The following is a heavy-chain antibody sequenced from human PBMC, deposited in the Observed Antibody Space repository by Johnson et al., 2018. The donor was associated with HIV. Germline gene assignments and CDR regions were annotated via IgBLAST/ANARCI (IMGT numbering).Heavy chain of an antibody. Sequence: VQLVESGGGVVQPGRSLRLSCAASGFTFSSYGMHWVRQAPGKGLAWVAVIWYDGSNKYYADSVKGRFTISRDNSKNTLYLQMNSLRAEDTAVYYCAKDLDSSSWGAFDIWGQGTMVTVSS. CDR1: GFTFSSYG. CDR3: AKDLDSSSWGAFDI. D-gene: IGHD6-6*01. J-gene: IGHJ3*02. CDR2: IWYDGSNK. V-gene: IGHV3-33*06.